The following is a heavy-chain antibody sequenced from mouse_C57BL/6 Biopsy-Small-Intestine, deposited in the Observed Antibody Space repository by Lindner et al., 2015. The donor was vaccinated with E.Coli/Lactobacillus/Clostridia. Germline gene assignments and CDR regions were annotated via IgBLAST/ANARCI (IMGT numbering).Heavy chain of an antibody. J-gene: IGHJ4*01. CDR1: GFTFSSYG. V-gene: IGHV5-6*01. CDR2: ISSGGSYT. Sequence: VQLQESGGGLVKPGGSLKLSCAASGFTFSSYGMSWVRQTPDKRLEWVATISSGGSYTYYPDSVKGRFTISRDKAKNTLYLQMSSLKSEDTAMYFCARHLYYAMDYWGQGTSVTVSS. CDR3: ARHLYYAMDY.